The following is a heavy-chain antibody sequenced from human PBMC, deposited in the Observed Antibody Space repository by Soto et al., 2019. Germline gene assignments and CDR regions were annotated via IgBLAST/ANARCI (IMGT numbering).Heavy chain of an antibody. J-gene: IGHJ4*02. V-gene: IGHV3-53*01. CDR3: ALRRVAYADF. D-gene: IGHD2-2*01. CDR1: EFTVTNNE. Sequence: GGSLRLSCAASEFTVTNNEMSWVRQSPGKGLEWVSILYSGGNTYYADSVEGRFTISRDGSKNTLYLHMNSLRAEDTAVYYCALRRVAYADFWGQGTRVTVSS. CDR2: LYSGGNT.